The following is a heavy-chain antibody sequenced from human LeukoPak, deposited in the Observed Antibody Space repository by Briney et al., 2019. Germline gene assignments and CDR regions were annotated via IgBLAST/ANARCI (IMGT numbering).Heavy chain of an antibody. CDR1: GYTFTGYY. CDR2: INPNSGGT. V-gene: IGHV1-2*02. D-gene: IGHD3-16*02. J-gene: IGHJ4*02. Sequence: GASVKVSCKASGYTFTGYYMHWVRQAPGQGLEWMGWINPNSGGTNYAQKLQGRVTMTRDTSISTAYMELSRLRSDDTAVYYCARDYVHYDYVWGSYRLNYWGQGTLVTVSS. CDR3: ARDYVHYDYVWGSYRLNY.